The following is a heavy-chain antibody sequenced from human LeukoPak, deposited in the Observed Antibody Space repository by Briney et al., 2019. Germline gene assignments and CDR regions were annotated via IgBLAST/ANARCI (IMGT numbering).Heavy chain of an antibody. CDR2: ISGSGGST. CDR1: GFTFSSYA. Sequence: GGSLRLSCAASGFTFSSYAMSWVRQAPGKGLEWVSAISGSGGSTYYADSVKGRFTISRDNSKNTLYLQMNSLRAEDTAIYYCARIKGARGSDYWGQGTLVTVSS. CDR3: ARIKGARGSDY. J-gene: IGHJ4*02. D-gene: IGHD1-26*01. V-gene: IGHV3-23*01.